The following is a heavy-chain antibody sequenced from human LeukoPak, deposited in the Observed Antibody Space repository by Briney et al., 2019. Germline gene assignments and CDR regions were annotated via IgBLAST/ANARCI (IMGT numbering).Heavy chain of an antibody. J-gene: IGHJ6*03. D-gene: IGHD1-1*01. Sequence: ASVKVSCKASGYTFTGYYMHWVRQAPGQGLEWMGWINPDSGGTNYAQKFQGRVTMTRDTSISTAYMELSRLRSDDTAVYYCARDRGYNRNYYYYMDVWGKGTTVTVSS. CDR2: INPDSGGT. CDR1: GYTFTGYY. CDR3: ARDRGYNRNYYYYMDV. V-gene: IGHV1-2*02.